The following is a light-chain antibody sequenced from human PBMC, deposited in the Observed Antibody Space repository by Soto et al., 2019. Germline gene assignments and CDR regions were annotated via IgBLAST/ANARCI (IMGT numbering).Light chain of an antibody. J-gene: IGLJ2*01. V-gene: IGLV2-14*01. Sequence: QSVLTQPASVSGSPGQSITISCTGNSDDVGGHNYVSWYQQHPGKAPKLIIYDVSNRPSGVSNRFSGSKSGNTASLTISGLQAEDEADYYCSSYASSGTVVFGGGTKLTVL. CDR1: SDDVGGHNY. CDR3: SSYASSGTVV. CDR2: DVS.